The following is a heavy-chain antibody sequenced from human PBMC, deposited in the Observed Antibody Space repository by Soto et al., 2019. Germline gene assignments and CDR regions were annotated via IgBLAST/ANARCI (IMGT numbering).Heavy chain of an antibody. D-gene: IGHD1-1*01. CDR2: LYDVDGS. Sequence: DVQLVESGGGLIQPGESLRLSCAAFGLTVSGKKYVAWVRQAPGKGLEWVSALYDVDGSFYADSVTGRFTTSSDSSKTTVYLQMNGLRPDDTAVYYCASWHEREHAYEVWGQGTTVTVSS. CDR3: ASWHEREHAYEV. V-gene: IGHV3-53*01. CDR1: GLTVSGKKY. J-gene: IGHJ3*01.